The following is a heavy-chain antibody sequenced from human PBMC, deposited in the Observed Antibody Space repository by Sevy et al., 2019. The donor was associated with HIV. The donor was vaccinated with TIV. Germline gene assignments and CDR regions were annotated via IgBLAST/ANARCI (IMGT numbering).Heavy chain of an antibody. CDR2: ISSSSSYI. CDR1: GFTFSSYS. V-gene: IGHV3-21*01. J-gene: IGHJ4*02. CDR3: ARAPTGDRLDY. Sequence: GGFLRLSCAASGFTFSSYSMNWVRQAPGKGLEWVSSISSSSSYIYYADSVKGRFTISRDNAKNSLYLQMNSLRADDTAVYYCARAPTGDRLDYWGQGTLVTVSS. D-gene: IGHD7-27*01.